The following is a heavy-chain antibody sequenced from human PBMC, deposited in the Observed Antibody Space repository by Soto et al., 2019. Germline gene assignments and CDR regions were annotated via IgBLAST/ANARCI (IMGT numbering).Heavy chain of an antibody. CDR1: GGTFSNYA. V-gene: IGHV1-69*01. J-gene: IGHJ6*02. D-gene: IGHD3-3*01. CDR3: ARGATIFGVAAYSYYEMEV. Sequence: QVQLVQSGAEVKKPGSSVKVSCRASGGTFSNYAISWVRQASGQGLEWMGGIVPAFGTPNYAQNLQGRITITADDSTTTVYMDLSSLRSEDTAVYYCARGATIFGVAAYSYYEMEVWGQGTTVTVSS. CDR2: IVPAFGTP.